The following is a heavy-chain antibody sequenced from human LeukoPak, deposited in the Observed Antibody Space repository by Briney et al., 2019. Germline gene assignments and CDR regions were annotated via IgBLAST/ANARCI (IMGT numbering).Heavy chain of an antibody. Sequence: GGSLRLSCTGSGFTFSSYAMSWVRQAPGKGLEWVSAISGSGGSTYYADSVKGRSTISRDNAKNSLYLQMNSLRAEDTAAYYCAREISGDYGDYWGQGTLVTVSS. D-gene: IGHD3-3*01. CDR1: GFTFSSYA. CDR3: AREISGDYGDY. V-gene: IGHV3-23*01. CDR2: ISGSGGST. J-gene: IGHJ4*02.